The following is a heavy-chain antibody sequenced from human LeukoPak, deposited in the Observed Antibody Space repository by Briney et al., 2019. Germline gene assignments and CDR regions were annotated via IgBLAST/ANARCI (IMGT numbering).Heavy chain of an antibody. CDR2: INPNSGGT. D-gene: IGHD6-19*01. CDR3: ARDYGCGWEPIDY. CDR1: GYTFTSYG. Sequence: GASVKVSCKASGYTFTSYGISWVRQAPGQGLEWMGWINPNSGGTNYAQKFQGRVTMTRDTSISTAYMELSRLRSDDTAVYYCARDYGCGWEPIDYWGQGTLVTVSS. V-gene: IGHV1-2*02. J-gene: IGHJ4*02.